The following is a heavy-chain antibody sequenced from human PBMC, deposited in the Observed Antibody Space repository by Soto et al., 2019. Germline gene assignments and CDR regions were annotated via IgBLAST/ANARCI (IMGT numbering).Heavy chain of an antibody. CDR2: ISSTTNYI. J-gene: IGHJ4*02. Sequence: GGSLRLSCAASGFTFSRYSMNWVRQAPGKGLEWVSSISSTTNYIYYADSMKGRFTVSRDNAKNSVYLDMNSLSAEDTAVYYCARESEGLTSNFDYWGQGTLVTVSS. V-gene: IGHV3-21*01. CDR1: GFTFSRYS. CDR3: ARESEGLTSNFDY.